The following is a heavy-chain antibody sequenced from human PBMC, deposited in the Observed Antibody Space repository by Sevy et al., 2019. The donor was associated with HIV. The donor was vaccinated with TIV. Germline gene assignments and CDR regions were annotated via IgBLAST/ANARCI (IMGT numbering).Heavy chain of an antibody. D-gene: IGHD3-16*01. Sequence: GGSLRLSCGASGFIFSNNAMNWVRQAPGKGPEWVSGVESGGSTYYADSVKGRFTISRDNSKNMLFLQMSSLRAEDTAIYYCATGDTVMITDLDYWGLGTLVTVSS. CDR2: VESGGST. J-gene: IGHJ4*02. CDR1: GFIFSNNA. CDR3: ATGDTVMITDLDY. V-gene: IGHV3-23*01.